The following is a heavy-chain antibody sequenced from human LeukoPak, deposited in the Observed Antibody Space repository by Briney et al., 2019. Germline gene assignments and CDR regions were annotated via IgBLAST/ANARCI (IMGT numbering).Heavy chain of an antibody. V-gene: IGHV4-31*03. Sequence: SETLSLTCTVSGGSISSGGYYWSWIRQHPGKGLEWIGYIYYSGSTYYNPSLKSRVTISVDTSKNQFSLKLSSVTAADTAVYYCARVAVTTRGYYFDYWGQGTLVTVSS. D-gene: IGHD4-17*01. CDR1: GGSISSGGYY. CDR3: ARVAVTTRGYYFDY. J-gene: IGHJ4*02. CDR2: IYYSGST.